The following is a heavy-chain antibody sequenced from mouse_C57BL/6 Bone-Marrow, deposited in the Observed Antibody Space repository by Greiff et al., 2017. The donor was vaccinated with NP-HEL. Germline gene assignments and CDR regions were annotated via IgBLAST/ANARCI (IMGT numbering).Heavy chain of an antibody. CDR2: ISSGGSYT. V-gene: IGHV5-6*01. Sequence: EVNVVESGGDLVKPGGSLKLSCAASGFTFSSYGMSWVRQTPDKRLEWVATISSGGSYTYYPDSVKGRFTISRDNAKNTLYLQMSSLKSEDTAMYYCASAYDYDVAWFAYWGQGTLVTVSA. J-gene: IGHJ3*01. D-gene: IGHD2-4*01. CDR3: ASAYDYDVAWFAY. CDR1: GFTFSSYG.